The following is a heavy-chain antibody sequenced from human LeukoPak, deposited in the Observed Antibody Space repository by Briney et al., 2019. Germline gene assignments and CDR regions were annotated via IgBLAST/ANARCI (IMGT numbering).Heavy chain of an antibody. CDR1: GGSISSHY. CDR3: AREGYGQGYFDY. CDR2: IYYSGST. Sequence: SQTLSLTCNVSGGSISSHYWSWIRQPPGKGLEWIGYIYYSGSTNYNPSLKSRVTISVDTSKNQFSLRLSSVTAADTAVYYCAREGYGQGYFDYWGQGTLVTVSS. J-gene: IGHJ4*02. D-gene: IGHD5-18*01. V-gene: IGHV4-59*11.